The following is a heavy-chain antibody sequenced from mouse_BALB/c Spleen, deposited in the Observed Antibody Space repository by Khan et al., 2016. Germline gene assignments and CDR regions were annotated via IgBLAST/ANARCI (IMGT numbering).Heavy chain of an antibody. CDR2: IWAGGST. V-gene: IGHV2-9*02. J-gene: IGHJ3*01. CDR1: GFSLANYG. Sequence: VKLEESGPGLVAPSQSLSITCTVSGFSLANYGVHWVRQPPGKGLEWLGVIWAGGSTNYNSALMSRLSISKDNSKSQVFLKMNSLQTDDTAMYYCARPLLRLKAWFASWGQGTLVTVS. D-gene: IGHD1-1*01. CDR3: ARPLLRLKAWFAS.